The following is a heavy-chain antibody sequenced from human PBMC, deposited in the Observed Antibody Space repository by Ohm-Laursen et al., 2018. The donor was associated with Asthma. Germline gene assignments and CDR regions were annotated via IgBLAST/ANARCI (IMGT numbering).Heavy chain of an antibody. CDR1: GGPFSTSV. CDR3: ARKAGSCIVSTCYSLDF. J-gene: IGHJ4*02. Sequence: VKISCKSLGGPFSTSVFGWVRQAPGQGLEWLGGLNSVFGTSTYAQKFHDRFTITADEYTSTVNMTLSSLTSEDTAVYYCARKAGSCIVSTCYSLDFWGQGTLVTVSS. CDR2: LNSVFGTS. V-gene: IGHV1-69*13. D-gene: IGHD2-15*01.